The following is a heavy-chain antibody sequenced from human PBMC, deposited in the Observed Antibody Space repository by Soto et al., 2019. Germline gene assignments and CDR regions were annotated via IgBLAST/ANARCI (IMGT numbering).Heavy chain of an antibody. Sequence: SSETLSLTCTVSGGSISRINYYWGWIRQPPGKGLEWIGSIHYSGSSYYNPSLKSRVTISVDTSKNQVSLKLNSVTAADTAVYYCARQVVMLRENWGEPWGQGTLVTVS. D-gene: IGHD3-16*01. V-gene: IGHV4-39*01. J-gene: IGHJ5*02. CDR1: GGSISRINYY. CDR2: IHYSGSS. CDR3: ARQVVMLRENWGEP.